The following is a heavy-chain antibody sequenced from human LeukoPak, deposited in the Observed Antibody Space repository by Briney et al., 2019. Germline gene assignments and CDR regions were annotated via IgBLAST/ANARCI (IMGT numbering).Heavy chain of an antibody. CDR3: ATLDPAECTNGVCYTFDY. J-gene: IGHJ4*02. V-gene: IGHV1-2*06. CDR2: INPNSGGT. D-gene: IGHD2-8*01. CDR1: GYTFTGYY. Sequence: ASVKVSCKASGYTFTGYYMHWVRQAPGQGLEWMGRINPNSGGTNYAQKFQGRVTMTRDTSISTAYMELSRLRSDDTAVYYCATLDPAECTNGVCYTFDYRGQRTLVTVSS.